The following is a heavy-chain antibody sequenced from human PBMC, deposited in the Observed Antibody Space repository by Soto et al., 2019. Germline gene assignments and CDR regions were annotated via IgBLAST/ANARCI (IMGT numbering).Heavy chain of an antibody. CDR2: ISAYNGNT. Sequence: ASVKVSCKASGYTFTSYGISWVRQAPGQGLEWMGWISAYNGNTNYAQKLQGRVTRTTDTSTGPAYMELRSLRSDDTAVYYCARDSDYYDILTGYIKGGYYYYYGMDVWGQGTTVTVSS. J-gene: IGHJ6*02. D-gene: IGHD3-9*01. CDR3: ARDSDYYDILTGYIKGGYYYYYGMDV. CDR1: GYTFTSYG. V-gene: IGHV1-18*01.